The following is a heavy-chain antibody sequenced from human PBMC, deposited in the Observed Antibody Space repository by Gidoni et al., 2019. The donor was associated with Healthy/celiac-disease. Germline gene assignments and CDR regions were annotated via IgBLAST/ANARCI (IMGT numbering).Heavy chain of an antibody. J-gene: IGHJ4*02. Sequence: EVQLLESGGGLVQPGGSLRLSCAASGFTFSSYAMSWVRQAPGKGLEWVSASRGSGGSTYYADSVKGRFTISRDNSKNTLYLQMNSLRAEDTAVYYCAKAPVVVVDCFDYWGQGTLVTVSS. D-gene: IGHD2-15*01. CDR1: GFTFSSYA. CDR2: SRGSGGST. V-gene: IGHV3-23*01. CDR3: AKAPVVVVDCFDY.